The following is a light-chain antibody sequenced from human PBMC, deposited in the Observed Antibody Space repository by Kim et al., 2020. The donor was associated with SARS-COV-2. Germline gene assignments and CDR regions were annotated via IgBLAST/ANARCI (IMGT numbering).Light chain of an antibody. J-gene: IGKJ2*01. CDR3: QQYDLLPYT. CDR1: QDIRKY. Sequence: ASAGETVTITCQASQDIRKYLNWFQQKPGKAPKLLIYDAVSLETGVPSRFSGSGSGTHFTFTIRSLQPEDIATYFCQQYDLLPYTFGKGTKVDIK. V-gene: IGKV1-33*01. CDR2: DAV.